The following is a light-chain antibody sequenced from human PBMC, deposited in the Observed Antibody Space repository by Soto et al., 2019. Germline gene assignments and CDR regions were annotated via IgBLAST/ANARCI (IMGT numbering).Light chain of an antibody. CDR1: QSISSK. J-gene: IGKJ4*01. CDR2: GAS. V-gene: IGKV3-15*01. CDR3: QEYNNWHPLS. Sequence: EIVMTQSPATLSVSPGERATLSCRASQSISSKLAWYQQKPGQAPRLLIYGASTRATGIPVRFSGSGSGTEFTLTITSLQSEDCGVSYCQEYNNWHPLSFGGGTKVEIK.